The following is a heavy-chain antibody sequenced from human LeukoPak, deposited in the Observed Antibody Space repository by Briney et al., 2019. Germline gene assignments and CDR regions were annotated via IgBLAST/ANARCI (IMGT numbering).Heavy chain of an antibody. Sequence: GGSLRLSCTASGFSFSTYWMSWVRQTPGKGLEWVANIKKDGSETYYVDSVKGRFTISRENAKSSLYVHMNSLRAEDAAVSYCARVGSTCDHWGQGTLVTVSS. J-gene: IGHJ4*02. CDR1: GFSFSTYW. V-gene: IGHV3-7*05. CDR3: ARVGSTCDH. CDR2: IKKDGSET. D-gene: IGHD2-15*01.